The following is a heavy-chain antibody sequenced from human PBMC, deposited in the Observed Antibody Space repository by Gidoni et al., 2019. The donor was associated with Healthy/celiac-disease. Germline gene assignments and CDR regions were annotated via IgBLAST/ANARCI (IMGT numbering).Heavy chain of an antibody. CDR3: ARQSRSSGWSWVHYYYYYGMDV. CDR2: MNPNSGNT. D-gene: IGHD6-19*01. J-gene: IGHJ6*02. CDR1: GYTFTSYD. V-gene: IGHV1-8*01. Sequence: QVQLVQSGAEVKKPGASVKVSCKASGYTFTSYDINWVRQATGQGLEWMGWMNPNSGNTGYAQKFQGRVTMTRNTSRSTAYMELSSLRSEDTAVYYCARQSRSSGWSWVHYYYYYGMDVWGQGTTVTVSS.